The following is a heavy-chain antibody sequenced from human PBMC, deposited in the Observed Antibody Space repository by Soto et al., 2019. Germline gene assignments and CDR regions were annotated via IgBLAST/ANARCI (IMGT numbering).Heavy chain of an antibody. V-gene: IGHV3-30*18. Sequence: QVQLVESGGGVVQPGRSLRLSCAVSGFTFSSYAMHWVRQAPGKGLEWVAVISYDGSDKYYADSVKGRFTISRDNSKNTLNLQMNSLRADDTAVYYCAKALGELSPESYDYWGQGTLITVSS. CDR1: GFTFSSYA. J-gene: IGHJ4*02. D-gene: IGHD3-16*02. CDR2: ISYDGSDK. CDR3: AKALGELSPESYDY.